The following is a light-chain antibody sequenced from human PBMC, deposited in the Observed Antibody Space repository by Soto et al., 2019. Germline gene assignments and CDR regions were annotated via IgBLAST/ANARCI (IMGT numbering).Light chain of an antibody. CDR2: AAS. V-gene: IGKV1-9*01. J-gene: IGKJ5*01. Sequence: IHVTQSPSSLSASVVDRVTITFLASQGISSYLAWYQQKPGKAPKLLIYAASTLQSGVPSRFSGSGSGTDFTLTISSLQPEDFAVYYCQQYNNWPPITFGQGTRLEIK. CDR1: QGISSY. CDR3: QQYNNWPPIT.